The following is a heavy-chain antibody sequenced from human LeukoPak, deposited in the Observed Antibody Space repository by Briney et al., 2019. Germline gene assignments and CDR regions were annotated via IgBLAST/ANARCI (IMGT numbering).Heavy chain of an antibody. D-gene: IGHD3-22*01. V-gene: IGHV1-69*01. CDR2: IIPIFGTA. Sequence: SVKVSCKASGGTFSSYAISWVRQAPGQGLEWMGGIIPIFGTANYAQKFQGRVTITADESTSTAYMELSSLRSEDTAVYYCARDSLGLPTYYYDSSGSNGMNVWGQGTTVTVSS. J-gene: IGHJ6*02. CDR3: ARDSLGLPTYYYDSSGSNGMNV. CDR1: GGTFSSYA.